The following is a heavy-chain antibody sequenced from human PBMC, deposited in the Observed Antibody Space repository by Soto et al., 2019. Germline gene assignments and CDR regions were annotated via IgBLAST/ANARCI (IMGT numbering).Heavy chain of an antibody. Sequence: QVQLVQSGAEVKKPGSSVKVFCKASGGTFSSYAISWVRQAPGQGLEWMGGIIPIFGTANYAQKFQGRVTITADESTSTAYMELSSLRSEDTAVYYCARSPPHYDSSGYYFSYWGQGTLVTVSS. CDR2: IIPIFGTA. CDR1: GGTFSSYA. CDR3: ARSPPHYDSSGYYFSY. J-gene: IGHJ4*02. D-gene: IGHD3-22*01. V-gene: IGHV1-69*01.